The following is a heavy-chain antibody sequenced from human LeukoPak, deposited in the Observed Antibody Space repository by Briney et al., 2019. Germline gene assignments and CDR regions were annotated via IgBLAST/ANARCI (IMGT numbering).Heavy chain of an antibody. J-gene: IGHJ3*01. Sequence: PGGSLRLSCAGSGFTFSKYDMHWVRQAPGRGLEWVSDITSGGDTHYQGSVKGRFTISRDNAKNSFYLEMNSLRVGDTAVYYCVRGGPLAGHAFDVWGRGTLVTVS. D-gene: IGHD6-19*01. V-gene: IGHV3-13*04. CDR2: ITSGGDT. CDR3: VRGGPLAGHAFDV. CDR1: GFTFSKYD.